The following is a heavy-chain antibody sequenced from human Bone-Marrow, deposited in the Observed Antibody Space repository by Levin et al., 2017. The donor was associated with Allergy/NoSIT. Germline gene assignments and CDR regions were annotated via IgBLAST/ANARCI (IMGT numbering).Heavy chain of an antibody. V-gene: IGHV3-66*01. J-gene: IGHJ4*02. Sequence: LSLTCVASGFTVSTNYINWVRQAPGKGLEWVAVVYAGGDTHYVDSVKGRFTISRDNSNNTVSLQMDSLRAEDTAVYYCARGSLWGQGTLVTVSS. CDR1: GFTVSTNY. CDR2: VYAGGDT. CDR3: ARGSL.